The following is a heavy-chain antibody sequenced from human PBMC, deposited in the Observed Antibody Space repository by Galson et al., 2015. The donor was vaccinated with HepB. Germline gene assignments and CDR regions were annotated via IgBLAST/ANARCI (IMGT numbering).Heavy chain of an antibody. V-gene: IGHV3-30*18. CDR1: GFTFSSYG. J-gene: IGHJ6*02. CDR3: AKDGDFWSGYYSATYYYYGMDV. Sequence: SLRLSCAASGFTFSSYGMPWVRQAPGKGLEWVAVISYDGSNKYYADSVKGRFTISRDNSKNTLYLQMNSLRAEDTAVYYCAKDGDFWSGYYSATYYYYGMDVWGQGTTVTVSS. CDR2: ISYDGSNK. D-gene: IGHD3-3*01.